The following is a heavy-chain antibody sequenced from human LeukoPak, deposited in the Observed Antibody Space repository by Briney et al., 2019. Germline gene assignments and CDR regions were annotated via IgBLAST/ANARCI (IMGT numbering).Heavy chain of an antibody. CDR2: IYFTGST. Sequence: SETLPLTCTVSGGSISNYYWNWIRQPPGKGLEWIGYIYFTGSTNYNPSLKSRVTISLDTSRNQFSLKLSSVTAADTAIYYCARGRWLQFSDWGPGTLVTVSS. CDR3: ARGRWLQFSD. V-gene: IGHV4-59*01. J-gene: IGHJ4*02. D-gene: IGHD5-24*01. CDR1: GGSISNYY.